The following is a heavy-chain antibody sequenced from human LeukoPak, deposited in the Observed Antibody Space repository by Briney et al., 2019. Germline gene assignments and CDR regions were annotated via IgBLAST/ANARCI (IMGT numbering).Heavy chain of an antibody. V-gene: IGHV3-48*03. J-gene: IGHJ4*02. Sequence: PGGSLRLSCAASGFTFSSYEMNWVRQAPGKGLEWVSYISSSGSTIYYADSVKGRFTISRDNAKNSLYLQMNSLRAEDTAVYYCAREDTAMVNGYYWGQGTLVTVSS. D-gene: IGHD5-18*01. CDR1: GFTFSSYE. CDR2: ISSSGSTI. CDR3: AREDTAMVNGYY.